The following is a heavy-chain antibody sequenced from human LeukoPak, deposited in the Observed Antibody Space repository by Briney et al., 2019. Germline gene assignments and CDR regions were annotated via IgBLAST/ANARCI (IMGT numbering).Heavy chain of an antibody. Sequence: GGSLRLSCAASGFTFTSYYMHWVRQAPGKGLVWVSSISSGSSYISYADSVKGRFTISRDNAENSLYLQMNSLRAEDTAVYYCARGLLVVVATNTTEGHFCDYWGQGTLVTVSS. CDR2: ISSGSSYI. CDR3: ARGLLVVVATNTTEGHFCDY. V-gene: IGHV3-21*01. D-gene: IGHD2-15*01. CDR1: GFTFTSYY. J-gene: IGHJ4*02.